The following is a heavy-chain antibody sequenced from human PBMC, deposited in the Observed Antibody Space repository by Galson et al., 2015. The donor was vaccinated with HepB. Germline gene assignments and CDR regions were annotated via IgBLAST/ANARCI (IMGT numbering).Heavy chain of an antibody. CDR2: ISGSGGST. J-gene: IGHJ4*02. D-gene: IGHD6-13*01. CDR1: GFTFSSYA. V-gene: IGHV3-23*01. CDR3: AKARMGRCWYGSDY. Sequence: SLRLSCAASGFTFSSYAMSWVRQAPGKGLEWVSAISGSGGSTYYADSVKGRFTISRDNSKNTLYLQMNSLRAGDTAVYYCAKARMGRCWYGSDYWGQGTLVTVSS.